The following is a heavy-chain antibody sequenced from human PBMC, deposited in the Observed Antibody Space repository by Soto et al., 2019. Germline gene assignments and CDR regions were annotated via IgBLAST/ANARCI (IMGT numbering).Heavy chain of an antibody. D-gene: IGHD5-12*01. V-gene: IGHV3-23*01. Sequence: EVQLLESGGRLVQPGGSLRLSCAASGFTFSSNAMSWVRQAPWKGLEWVSAIRGSGGSTYYADSVKGRFTISRDNSKNTLYLQMNSLRAEDTAVYYCAKFGGRYSGYDRPRPFDYWGQGTLVTVSS. CDR3: AKFGGRYSGYDRPRPFDY. CDR1: GFTFSSNA. CDR2: IRGSGGST. J-gene: IGHJ4*02.